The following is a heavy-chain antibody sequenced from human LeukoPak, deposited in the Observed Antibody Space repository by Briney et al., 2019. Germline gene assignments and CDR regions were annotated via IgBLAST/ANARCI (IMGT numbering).Heavy chain of an antibody. D-gene: IGHD2-15*01. CDR3: ASTHCSGGSCYPYYFDY. V-gene: IGHV3-33*01. CDR2: IWYEGSNK. Sequence: SGGSLRLSCAASGFTFSSYGMHWVRRAPGKGGEWVAVIWYEGSNKYYADSVKGRFTISRDNSKNTLYLQINSLRAEDTAVYYCASTHCSGGSCYPYYFDYWGQGTLVTVSS. J-gene: IGHJ4*02. CDR1: GFTFSSYG.